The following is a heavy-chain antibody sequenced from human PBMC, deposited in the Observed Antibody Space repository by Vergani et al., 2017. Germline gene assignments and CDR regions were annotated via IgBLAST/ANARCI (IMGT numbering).Heavy chain of an antibody. J-gene: IGHJ3*02. CDR3: ARKSTMVRGVMRAFDI. CDR2: IYYSGST. D-gene: IGHD3-10*01. CDR1: GGSISSYY. V-gene: IGHV4-59*01. Sequence: QVQLQESGPGLVKPSQTLSLTCTVSGGSISSYYWSWIRQPPGKGLEWIGYIYYSGSTNYNPSLKSRVTISVDTSKNQFSLKLSSVTAADTAVYYCARKSTMVRGVMRAFDIWGQGTTVTVSS.